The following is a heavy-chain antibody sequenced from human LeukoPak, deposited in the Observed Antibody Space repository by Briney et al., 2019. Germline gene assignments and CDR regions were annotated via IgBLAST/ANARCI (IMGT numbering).Heavy chain of an antibody. Sequence: SQTLSLTCTVSGGSISSGDYYWSWIRQPPGKGLEWIGYIYYSGSTYYNPSLKSRVTISVDTSKNQFSLKLSSVTAADTAVYYCAGQIAARPLDLRAFDIWGQGTMVTVSS. CDR3: AGQIAARPLDLRAFDI. V-gene: IGHV4-30-4*01. CDR2: IYYSGST. CDR1: GGSISSGDYY. D-gene: IGHD6-6*01. J-gene: IGHJ3*02.